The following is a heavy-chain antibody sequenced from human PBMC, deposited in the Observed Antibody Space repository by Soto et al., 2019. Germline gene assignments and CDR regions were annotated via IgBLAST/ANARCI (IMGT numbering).Heavy chain of an antibody. Sequence: SETLSLTGDVSGYAISSGFYSAWIRQPPGKRPEWIGKHYHTSTTYYTPTRKIRVTMAVETCKSHFSPQLSTVTAAATAVFHCARVRTVEMSGSPGGSWGQGSLVTVSS. CDR2: HYHTSTT. D-gene: IGHD3-10*01. V-gene: IGHV4-38-2*01. CDR3: ARVRTVEMSGSPGGS. CDR1: GYAISSGFY. J-gene: IGHJ5*02.